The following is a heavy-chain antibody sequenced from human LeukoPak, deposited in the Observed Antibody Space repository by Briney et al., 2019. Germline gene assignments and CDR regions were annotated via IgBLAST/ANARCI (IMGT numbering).Heavy chain of an antibody. D-gene: IGHD5-18*01. Sequence: GRSLRLSCAASGFTFDDYAMHWVRQAPGKGLEWVSGISWNSGSIGYADSVKGRFTISRDNAKNSLYLQMNSLRAEDTALYYCAKGGGYSYGLNWFDPWGQGTLVTASS. V-gene: IGHV3-9*01. CDR1: GFTFDDYA. J-gene: IGHJ5*02. CDR2: ISWNSGSI. CDR3: AKGGGYSYGLNWFDP.